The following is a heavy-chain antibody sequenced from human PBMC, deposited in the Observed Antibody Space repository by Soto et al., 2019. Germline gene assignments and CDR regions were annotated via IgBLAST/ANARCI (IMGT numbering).Heavy chain of an antibody. CDR1: GFTFSDYY. CDR3: AKMSSENYYDPVFS. CDR2: ISGSGNII. J-gene: IGHJ4*02. D-gene: IGHD3-22*01. Sequence: QVQLGESGGGLVKTGGSLRIVCEASGFTFSDYYMIWVRQAPGKGLEWVSYISGSGNIIYYAYSVKGRFTISRDNAKNSVYLQMNSLRAEDTALYFCAKMSSENYYDPVFSWGQGTLVTVSS. V-gene: IGHV3-11*01.